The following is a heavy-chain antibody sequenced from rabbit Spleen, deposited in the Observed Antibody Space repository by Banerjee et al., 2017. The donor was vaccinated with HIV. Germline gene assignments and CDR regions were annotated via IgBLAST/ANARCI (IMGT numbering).Heavy chain of an antibody. CDR1: GFSFSNKAV. CDR2: INTINDVT. Sequence: QEQLVESGGGLVKPEGSLKLSCIASGFSFSNKAVICWVRQAPGKGLEWIGCINTINDVTWYASWAKGRFTISKTSSTTVTLQMTSLTAADTATYFCARDVNGGSYDFNLWGPGTLVTVS. D-gene: IGHD5-1*01. V-gene: IGHV1S45*01. J-gene: IGHJ4*01. CDR3: ARDVNGGSYDFNL.